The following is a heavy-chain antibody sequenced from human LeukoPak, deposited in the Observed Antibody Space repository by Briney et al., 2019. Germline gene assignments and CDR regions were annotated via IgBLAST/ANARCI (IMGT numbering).Heavy chain of an antibody. CDR3: ASGKHSSSWYKDYYYYMDV. J-gene: IGHJ6*03. D-gene: IGHD6-13*01. CDR1: GGTFSSYA. V-gene: IGHV1-69*05. Sequence: SVKVSCKASGGTFSSYAISWVRQAPGQGLEWMGGIIPIFGTANYAQKFQGRVTITTDESTSTAYMELSSLRSEDTAVYYCASGKHSSSWYKDYYYYMDVWGKGTTVTVSS. CDR2: IIPIFGTA.